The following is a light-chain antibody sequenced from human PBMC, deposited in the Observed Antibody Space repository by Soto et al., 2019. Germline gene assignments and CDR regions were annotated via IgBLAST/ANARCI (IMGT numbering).Light chain of an antibody. V-gene: IGKV3-20*01. CDR2: GAS. CDR1: QSVSSSY. Sequence: EIVLTQSPGTVSLSPGGRATISCVASQSVSSSYLAWYQQKPGQAPRLLIYGASSRATGIPDRFSGSGSGTDFTLTISRLEPEDFAVYYCQQYGSSPRTFGPGTKVDIK. CDR3: QQYGSSPRT. J-gene: IGKJ3*01.